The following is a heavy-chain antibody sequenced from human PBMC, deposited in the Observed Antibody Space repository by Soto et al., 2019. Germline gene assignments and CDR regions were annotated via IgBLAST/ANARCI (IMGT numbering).Heavy chain of an antibody. V-gene: IGHV1-18*01. D-gene: IGHD1-7*01. CDR3: ARATETTEWFDT. CDR2: VSAYNGNT. J-gene: IGHJ5*02. Sequence: ASGKVSCKTSGYTFTSYSLRRARQAPGQEEESMGWVSAYNGNTTYPRNLQYRVTITTDTSKSTAYRELTSLRSDDTAVYYCARATETTEWFDTWGQGTPVTVSS. CDR1: GYTFTSYS.